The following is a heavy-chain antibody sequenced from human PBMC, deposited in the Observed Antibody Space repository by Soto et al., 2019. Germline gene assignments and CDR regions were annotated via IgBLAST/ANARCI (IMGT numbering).Heavy chain of an antibody. CDR1: GFTFSTYG. J-gene: IGHJ4*02. CDR2: ISYDGSHK. Sequence: QVQLVESGGGVVQPGRSLRLSCAASGFTFSTYGMHWVRQAPGKGLEWVAVISYDGSHKSHGDSVKGRFTISRDNSKNTLYLQMNSLRAEDTAVYYCAKETVWEILEGYFEYWGQGTLVTVSS. V-gene: IGHV3-30*18. CDR3: AKETVWEILEGYFEY. D-gene: IGHD1-26*01.